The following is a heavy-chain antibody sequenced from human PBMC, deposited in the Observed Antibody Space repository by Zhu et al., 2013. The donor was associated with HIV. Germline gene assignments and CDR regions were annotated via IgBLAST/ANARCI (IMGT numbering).Heavy chain of an antibody. CDR3: ARRGILATVTTSYYYYGMDV. CDR2: IIPIFGTA. D-gene: IGHD4-17*01. CDR1: GGTFSSYA. J-gene: IGHJ6*02. V-gene: IGHV1-69*12. Sequence: QVQLVQSGAEVKKPGSSVKVSCKASGGTFSSYAISWVRQAPGQGLEWMGGIIPIFGTANYAQKFQGRVTITADESTSTAYMELSSLRSEDTAVYYCARRGILATVTTSYYYYGMDVWGQGTTGHRLL.